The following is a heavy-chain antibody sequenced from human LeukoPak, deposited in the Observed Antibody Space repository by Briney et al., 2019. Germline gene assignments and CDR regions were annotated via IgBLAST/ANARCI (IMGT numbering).Heavy chain of an antibody. CDR1: GGSFSGYC. D-gene: IGHD3-22*01. J-gene: IGHJ4*02. CDR3: ARGRGGVFTYYYDSSGLFDY. CDR2: INHSGST. Sequence: PSETLSLTCAVYGGSFSGYCWSWIRQPPGKGLEWIGEINHSGSTNYNPSLKSRVTISVDTSKNQFSLKLSSVTAADTAVYYCARGRGGVFTYYYDSSGLFDYWGQGTLVTVSS. V-gene: IGHV4-34*01.